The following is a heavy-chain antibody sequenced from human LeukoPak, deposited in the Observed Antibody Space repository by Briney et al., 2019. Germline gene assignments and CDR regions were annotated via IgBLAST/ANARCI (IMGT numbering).Heavy chain of an antibody. D-gene: IGHD1-1*01. J-gene: IGHJ3*02. CDR3: TRDLTNWNDATFDI. CDR1: GFTFSYYW. Sequence: GGSLRLSCAASGFTFSYYWMSWVRQAPGKGLEWVANIKQDGSDKYCVDSVKGRFTISRDNAKNSLYLQMNSLSAEDTAMYYCTRDLTNWNDATFDIWGQGTMVTVSS. CDR2: IKQDGSDK. V-gene: IGHV3-7*01.